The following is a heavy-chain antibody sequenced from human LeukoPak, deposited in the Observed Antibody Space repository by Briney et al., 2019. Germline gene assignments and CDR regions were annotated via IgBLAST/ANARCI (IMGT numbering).Heavy chain of an antibody. CDR2: IYYTGTT. CDR3: ARKLGVVTAIPHFDY. V-gene: IGHV4-59*11. D-gene: IGHD2-21*02. J-gene: IGHJ4*02. CDR1: GGSISSHY. Sequence: SETLSLTCSVSGGSISSHYWSWIRQPPGKELEWIGYIYYTGTTNYKPSLKSRVTISVDTSKNQFSLKLSSVTAADTAVYYCARKLGVVTAIPHFDYWGQGALVTVSS.